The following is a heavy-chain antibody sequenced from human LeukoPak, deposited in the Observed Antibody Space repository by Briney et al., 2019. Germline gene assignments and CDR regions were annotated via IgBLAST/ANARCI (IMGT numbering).Heavy chain of an antibody. CDR1: GGTFSSYA. V-gene: IGHV1-69*15. J-gene: IGHJ5*02. CDR2: IIPIFGTA. D-gene: IGHD3-22*01. Sequence: SVKVSCKASGGTFSSYAISWVRQAPGQGLEWMGRIIPIFGTANYAQKFQGRVTITSDESTSTAYMELSSLRSEDTAVYYCGSDYYDSSGSFRTWGQGTLVTVSS. CDR3: GSDYYDSSGSFRT.